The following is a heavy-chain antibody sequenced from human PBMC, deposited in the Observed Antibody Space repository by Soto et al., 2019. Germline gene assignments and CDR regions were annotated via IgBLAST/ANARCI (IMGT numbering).Heavy chain of an antibody. D-gene: IGHD2-15*01. CDR3: ASCSGGSCYYGAYFQH. CDR2: IYYSGST. CDR1: GGSISSSSYY. J-gene: IGHJ1*01. V-gene: IGHV4-39*01. Sequence: QLQLQESGPGLVKPSETLSLTCTVSGGSISSSSYYWGWIRQPPGKGLEWIGSIYYSGSTYYNPSLKSRVTISVDTSKNQFSLKLSSVTAADTAVYYCASCSGGSCYYGAYFQHWGQGTLVTVSS.